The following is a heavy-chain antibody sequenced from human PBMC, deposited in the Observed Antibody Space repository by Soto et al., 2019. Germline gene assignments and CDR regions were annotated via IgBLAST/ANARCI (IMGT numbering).Heavy chain of an antibody. CDR3: AKVTGDWWWACDV. V-gene: IGHV3-48*02. J-gene: IGHJ3*01. Sequence: EVQLVESGGGLVQPGGSLRLSCAASGFTFSSYDMSWVRQAPGKGLEWLSSIDSSSSTINYADSMRGRFTISRDNARNSLYLQMNSLRDEDTAVYYCAKVTGDWWWACDVWGQGTVVTVSS. CDR1: GFTFSSYD. CDR2: IDSSSSTI. D-gene: IGHD2-8*02.